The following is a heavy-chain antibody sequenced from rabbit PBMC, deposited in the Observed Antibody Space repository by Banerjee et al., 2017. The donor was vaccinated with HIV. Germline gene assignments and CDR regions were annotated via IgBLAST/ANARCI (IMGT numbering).Heavy chain of an antibody. V-gene: IGHV1S45*01. CDR1: GFDFSSYG. D-gene: IGHD1-1*01. CDR2: IDPIFDST. J-gene: IGHJ4*01. CDR3: ARDLDGVIGWNLGW. Sequence: QQQLVESGGGLVQPGGSLKLSCKASGFDFSSYGVSWVRQAPGKGLEWIGYIDPIFDSTYYASWAKGRFTISKTSSTTVTLQMTSLTAADTATYFCARDLDGVIGWNLGWWGPGTLVTVS.